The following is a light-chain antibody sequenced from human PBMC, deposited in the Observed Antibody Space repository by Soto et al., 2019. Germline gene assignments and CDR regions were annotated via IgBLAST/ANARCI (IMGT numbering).Light chain of an antibody. CDR2: LTSDGSH. CDR3: QTWGTGIVV. J-gene: IGLJ2*01. Sequence: QPVLTQSPSASASLGASVKLTCTLSSGHSSYAIAWHQQQPEKGPRYLMNLTSDGSHSKGDGIPDRFSGSSSGAERYLTISSLQSEDEADYYCQTWGTGIVVFGGGTKLTVL. CDR1: SGHSSYA. V-gene: IGLV4-69*01.